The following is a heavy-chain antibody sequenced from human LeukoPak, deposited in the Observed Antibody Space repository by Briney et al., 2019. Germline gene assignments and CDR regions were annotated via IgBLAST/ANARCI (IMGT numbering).Heavy chain of an antibody. CDR1: GYTFTGYY. CDR2: INSNSGGT. Sequence: ASVNVSCTASGYTFTGYYMHWVRQPPGQGLEWMGWINSNSGGTNYAQKFQGCVTMTRETSISTAYMELSRLRSDDTPVYYCARAYDILTGYYNAFDIWGQGTMVTVSS. D-gene: IGHD3-9*01. CDR3: ARAYDILTGYYNAFDI. V-gene: IGHV1-2*04. J-gene: IGHJ3*02.